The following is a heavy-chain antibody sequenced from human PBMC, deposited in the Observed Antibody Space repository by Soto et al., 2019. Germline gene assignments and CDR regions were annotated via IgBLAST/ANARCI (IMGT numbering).Heavy chain of an antibody. D-gene: IGHD6-13*01. J-gene: IGHJ4*02. CDR2: IIPIFGTA. CDR3: VRERRNMYSSRIPFDY. CDR1: GGTFSSYA. V-gene: IGHV1-69*01. Sequence: QVQLVQSGAEVKKPGSSVKVSCKASGGTFSSYAISWVRQAPGQGLEWMGGIIPIFGTANYAQKFQGRVTITADESTSTAYMELSSLRSEDTAVYYCVRERRNMYSSRIPFDYWGQGTLVTVSS.